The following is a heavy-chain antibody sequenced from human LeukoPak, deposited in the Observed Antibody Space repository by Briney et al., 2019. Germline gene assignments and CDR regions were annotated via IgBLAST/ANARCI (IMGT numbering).Heavy chain of an antibody. D-gene: IGHD4-17*01. CDR2: ISAYNGNT. V-gene: IGHV1-18*01. J-gene: IGHJ4*02. Sequence: ASVKVSCKASGYPFDNFGPTWVRQAPGHGLEWMGWISAYNGNTHHAQKFRDRLTLTTDTSTSTAYLELRSLKSDDTAVYYCARDRVGGDLTGESLYWGQGTLVTVSS. CDR1: GYPFDNFG. CDR3: ARDRVGGDLTGESLY.